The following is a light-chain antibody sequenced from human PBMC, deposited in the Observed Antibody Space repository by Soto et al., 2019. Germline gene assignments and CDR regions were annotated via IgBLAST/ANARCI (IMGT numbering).Light chain of an antibody. J-gene: IGKJ5*01. CDR1: QTILYGSNNKNH. V-gene: IGKV4-1*01. CDR2: WAS. CDR3: QQFYSSPT. Sequence: DVALTQYQDSLAVSFGEMTTLNCKSRQTILYGSNNKNHLAWYQHRPGQPPKLLISWASSRESGVPDRFSGSGSGTDFTLTINSLQAEDVAVYYCQQFYSSPTFGQGTRLEI.